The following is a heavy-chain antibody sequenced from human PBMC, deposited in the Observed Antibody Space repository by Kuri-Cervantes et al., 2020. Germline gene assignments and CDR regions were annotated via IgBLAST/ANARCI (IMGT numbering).Heavy chain of an antibody. J-gene: IGHJ3*02. V-gene: IGHV3-33*01. D-gene: IGHD3-10*01. Sequence: GGSLRLSCEASGLVFSNYGMNWVRQAPGKGLEWVAVIYYNGKNKYYADSAKGRFTISRDNSKNTLYLQMNSLRAEDTAVYYCARDSSYYGSGSYGGAFDIWGQGTMVTVSS. CDR1: GLVFSNYG. CDR3: ARDSSYYGSGSYGGAFDI. CDR2: IYYNGKNK.